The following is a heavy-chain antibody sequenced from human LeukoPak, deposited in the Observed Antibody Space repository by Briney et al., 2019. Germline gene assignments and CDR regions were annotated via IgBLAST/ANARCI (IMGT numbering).Heavy chain of an antibody. V-gene: IGHV3-48*03. CDR1: GFTFSSCE. CDR2: ISSSGSTI. CDR3: ARASWIQLWFAWDY. D-gene: IGHD5-18*01. Sequence: GGSLRLSCAASGFTFSSCEMNWVRQAPGKGLEWVSYISSSGSTIYYADSVKGRFTISRDNAKNSLYLQMNSLRAEDTAVYYCARASWIQLWFAWDYWGQGTLVTVSS. J-gene: IGHJ4*02.